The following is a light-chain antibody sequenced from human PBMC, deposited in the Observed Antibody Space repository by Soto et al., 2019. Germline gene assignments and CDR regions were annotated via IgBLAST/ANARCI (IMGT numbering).Light chain of an antibody. Sequence: GDRVPITCRASQRISNWVAWYQQKPGKAPNLLIYAASTLQSGAPSRFSGSGSGTDFILTISSLQPEDSATYYCQQASSFPFTFGPGTKVDV. J-gene: IGKJ3*01. V-gene: IGKV1-12*01. CDR2: AAS. CDR1: QRISNW. CDR3: QQASSFPFT.